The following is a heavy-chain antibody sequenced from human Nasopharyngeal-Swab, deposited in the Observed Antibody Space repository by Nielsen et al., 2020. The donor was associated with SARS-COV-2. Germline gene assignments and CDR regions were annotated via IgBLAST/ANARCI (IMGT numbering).Heavy chain of an antibody. J-gene: IGHJ6*02. Sequence: PGKGLEWVSFISSTADSIYTAASVRGRFIISRDNSKKSVFLQMNSLRGDDTAVYYCARGHGGLPGGMDVWGRGTMVTVSS. D-gene: IGHD2-15*01. CDR3: ARGHGGLPGGMDV. CDR2: ISSTADSI. V-gene: IGHV3-11*01.